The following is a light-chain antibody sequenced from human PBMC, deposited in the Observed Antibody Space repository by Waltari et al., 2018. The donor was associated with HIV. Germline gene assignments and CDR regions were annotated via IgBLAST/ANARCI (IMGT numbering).Light chain of an antibody. V-gene: IGKV1-5*03. CDR1: QNINKY. CDR2: KAS. Sequence: DIQMPQSPSTLSASVGDRDTLTCRASQNINKYVAWYQQKPGKAPNPLIYKASSLESGVPSRFSGSGSGTDFTLTISSLQPDDFATYYCQQYNTYPRTFGQGTKVEIK. CDR3: QQYNTYPRT. J-gene: IGKJ1*01.